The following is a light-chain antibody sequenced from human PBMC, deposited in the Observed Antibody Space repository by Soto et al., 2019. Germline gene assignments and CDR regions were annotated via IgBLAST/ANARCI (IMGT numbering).Light chain of an antibody. CDR2: EVT. J-gene: IGLJ1*01. CDR1: SSDVGGYNY. CDR3: CSYAGSNRV. Sequence: QSALTQPPSASGSPGQSVTISCTGTSSDVGGYNYVSWYQQHPGKAPKLMIYEVTKRPSGVPDRFSGSKSGNTASLTVSGLLAEDEADYYCCSYAGSNRVFGTGTKVTVL. V-gene: IGLV2-8*01.